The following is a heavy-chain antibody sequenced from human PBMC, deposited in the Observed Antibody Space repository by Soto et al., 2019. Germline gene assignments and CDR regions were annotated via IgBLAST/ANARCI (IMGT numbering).Heavy chain of an antibody. CDR2: ISWDGGDK. D-gene: IGHD3-10*01. Sequence: GGSLRLSCAASGFNFNEHTMHWVRQVPGKGLEWVSLISWDGGDKYYTDSVRGRFTISRDNSQNSRYLQMNSLKAEDTALYYCARDSPMANFDYWGQGTLVTVSS. V-gene: IGHV3-43*01. CDR1: GFNFNEHT. J-gene: IGHJ4*02. CDR3: ARDSPMANFDY.